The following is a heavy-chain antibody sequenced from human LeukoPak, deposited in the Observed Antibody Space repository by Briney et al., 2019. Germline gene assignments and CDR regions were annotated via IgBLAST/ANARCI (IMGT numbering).Heavy chain of an antibody. CDR3: AKDGHGDYAVGYYYYGMDV. D-gene: IGHD4-17*01. J-gene: IGHJ6*02. V-gene: IGHV3-30*18. Sequence: QSGRSLRLSCAASGFTFSSYGMHWVRQAPGKGLEWVAVISYDGSNKYYADSVKGRFTISRDNSKNTLYLQMNSLRAEDTAVYYCAKDGHGDYAVGYYYYGMDVWGQGTTVIVSS. CDR2: ISYDGSNK. CDR1: GFTFSSYG.